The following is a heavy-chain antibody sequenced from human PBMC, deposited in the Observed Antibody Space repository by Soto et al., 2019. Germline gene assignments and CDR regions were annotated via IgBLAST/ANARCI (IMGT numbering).Heavy chain of an antibody. Sequence: PGGSLRLSCAASGFTFSSYSMNWVRQAPGKGLEWVSYISSSSTIYYADSVKGRFTIPRDNAKNSLYLQMNSLRAEDTAVYYCAREYCSSTSCLNWFDPWGQGTLVTVCS. J-gene: IGHJ5*02. D-gene: IGHD2-2*01. CDR1: GFTFSSYS. CDR2: ISSSSTI. V-gene: IGHV3-48*01. CDR3: AREYCSSTSCLNWFDP.